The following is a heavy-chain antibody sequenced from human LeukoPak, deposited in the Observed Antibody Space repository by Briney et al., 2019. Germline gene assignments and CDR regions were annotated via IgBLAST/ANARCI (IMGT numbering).Heavy chain of an antibody. CDR3: ARGSTMIRNALDI. D-gene: IGHD3-22*01. Sequence: GGSLRLSCAASGFTFSSYWMSWVRQAPGKGLEWVANIKQDGSEKYYVDSVKGRFTISRDNAKNTLYLQMNSLRDEDTAVYHCARGSTMIRNALDIWGQGTMVTVSS. CDR1: GFTFSSYW. V-gene: IGHV3-7*01. CDR2: IKQDGSEK. J-gene: IGHJ3*02.